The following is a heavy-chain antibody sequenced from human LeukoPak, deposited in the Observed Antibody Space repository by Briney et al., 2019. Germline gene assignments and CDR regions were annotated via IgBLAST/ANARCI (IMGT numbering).Heavy chain of an antibody. J-gene: IGHJ6*03. D-gene: IGHD3-3*01. Sequence: GGSLRLSCAASGFTVSSNYMSWVRQAPGKGLEWVSVIYSGGSTYYADSVKGRFTISRDNSKNTLYLQMNSLRAEDTAVYYCARVALSGYYYMDVWGKGTTVTVSS. CDR2: IYSGGST. V-gene: IGHV3-66*02. CDR1: GFTVSSNY. CDR3: ARVALSGYYYMDV.